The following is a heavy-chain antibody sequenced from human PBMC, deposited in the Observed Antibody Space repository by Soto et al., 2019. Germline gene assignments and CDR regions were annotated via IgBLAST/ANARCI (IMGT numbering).Heavy chain of an antibody. CDR2: LDSSSRII. J-gene: IGHJ3*02. CDR3: ARDALLESDTVAGNDAFDI. Sequence: EVQLVESGGDLVQPGGSLRLSCAASGFSLNTYSMSWVRQAPGKGLEWISYLDSSSRIIYYAPSVKGRFTISRDNAKNSLYLRMSSLRAEDTAVYYCARDALLESDTVAGNDAFDIWGQGTMVTVSS. D-gene: IGHD1-26*01. CDR1: GFSLNTYS. V-gene: IGHV3-48*01.